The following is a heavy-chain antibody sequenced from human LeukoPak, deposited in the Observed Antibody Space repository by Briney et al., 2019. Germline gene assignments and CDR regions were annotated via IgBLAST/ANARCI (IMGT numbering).Heavy chain of an antibody. CDR1: GFTFSSYEM. CDR2: MYHSGST. D-gene: IGHD2-21*02. Sequence: GSLRLSCAASGFTFSSYEMNWVRQPPGKGLEWIGEMYHSGSTNYNPSLKSRVTISVDKSKNQFSLKLTSVTAADTAVYFCARDLGTAGRPNDYWGQGTLVTVSS. J-gene: IGHJ4*02. CDR3: ARDLGTAGRPNDY. V-gene: IGHV4-4*01.